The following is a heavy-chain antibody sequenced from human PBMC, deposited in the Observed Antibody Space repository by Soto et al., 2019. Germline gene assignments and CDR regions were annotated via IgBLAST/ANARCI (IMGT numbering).Heavy chain of an antibody. CDR3: THDWPFYQDNAV. CDR2: ITSKGSGATI. D-gene: IGHD2-15*01. CDR1: GFKFSDAW. V-gene: IGHV3-15*07. J-gene: IGHJ3*01. Sequence: EEQLVESGGGLVEPGGSLRLSCAGSGFKFSDAWMNWIRQAPGKVLEWVGRITSKGSGATIDYAGTVKGRFIISRDDSKSTVFLQMNSLKTDDTAVYFCTHDWPFYQDNAVWGQGTMVTVSS.